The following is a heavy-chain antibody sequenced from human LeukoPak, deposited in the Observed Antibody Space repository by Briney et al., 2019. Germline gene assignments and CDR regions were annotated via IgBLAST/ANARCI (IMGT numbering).Heavy chain of an antibody. Sequence: PGGSLRLSCAASGFTFSSYSMSWVRQAPGKGLEWVANIKQDGSEKYYVDSVKGRFTISRDNAKNSLYLQMNSLRAEDTAVYYCARDDMTYYYDSSGYYYHSYFDYWGQGTLVTVSS. CDR1: GFTFSSYS. D-gene: IGHD3-22*01. V-gene: IGHV3-7*01. CDR2: IKQDGSEK. CDR3: ARDDMTYYYDSSGYYYHSYFDY. J-gene: IGHJ4*02.